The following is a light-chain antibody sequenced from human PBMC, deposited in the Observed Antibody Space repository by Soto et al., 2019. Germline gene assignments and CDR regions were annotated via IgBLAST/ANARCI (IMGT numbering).Light chain of an antibody. Sequence: EIVMTQSPATLSVSPGERATLSCRASQSVSSNLAWYQQKPGQAPRLLIYGASTRATGIPARFSGSGSGTEFTLTISSLQSEDFAVYYCQHYDSSPGFTFGGGTKMEIK. V-gene: IGKV3-15*01. CDR1: QSVSSN. CDR2: GAS. CDR3: QHYDSSPGFT. J-gene: IGKJ4*01.